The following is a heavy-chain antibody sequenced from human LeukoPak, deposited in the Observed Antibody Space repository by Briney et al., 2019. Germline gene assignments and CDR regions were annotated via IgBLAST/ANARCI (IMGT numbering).Heavy chain of an antibody. D-gene: IGHD3-10*01. CDR3: ARQRLAWFGESNSGFDY. J-gene: IGHJ4*02. CDR1: GGSIGLYY. V-gene: IGHV4-59*08. CDR2: IYYSGGT. Sequence: ASETLSLTCTVSGGSIGLYYWSWIRQPPGKGLEWIGYIYYSGGTNYNPSLKSRVTISVDTSKNQFSLKLNSVTAADTAVYYCARQRLAWFGESNSGFDYWGQGSLVTVSS.